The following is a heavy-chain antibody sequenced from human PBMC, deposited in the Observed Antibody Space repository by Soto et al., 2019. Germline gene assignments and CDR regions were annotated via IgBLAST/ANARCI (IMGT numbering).Heavy chain of an antibody. Sequence: AGGSLRLSCASSGFTFISYSMNWVRQAPGKGLEWVSSIRSDSSYIYYADSVKGRFTVSRDNAKNSLYLQMNSLRAEDTAVYYCGRKGYGDYGGMDVWGQGTTVTVSS. CDR1: GFTFISYS. V-gene: IGHV3-21*01. CDR2: IRSDSSYI. D-gene: IGHD4-17*01. J-gene: IGHJ6*02. CDR3: GRKGYGDYGGMDV.